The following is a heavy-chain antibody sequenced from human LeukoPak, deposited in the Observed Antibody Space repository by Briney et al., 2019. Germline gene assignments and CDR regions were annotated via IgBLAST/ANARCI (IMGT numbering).Heavy chain of an antibody. CDR3: ARLYGNYQNYFDY. CDR2: MYYRGNT. D-gene: IGHD1-7*01. Sequence: SETLSLTCTVSGGSISSITYCWGWIRQPPGKGLEWVGHMYYRGNTFYNPSLKSRVTISVDTSKNQFSLKLRSVTAADTVVYFCARLYGNYQNYFDYWGQGTLVTVSS. CDR1: GGSISSITYC. J-gene: IGHJ4*02. V-gene: IGHV4-39*07.